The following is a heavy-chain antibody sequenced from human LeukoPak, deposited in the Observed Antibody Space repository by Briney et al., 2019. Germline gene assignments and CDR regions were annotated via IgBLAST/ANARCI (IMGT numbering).Heavy chain of an antibody. CDR3: AASWSYQNWFDP. CDR1: AVSISDYY. J-gene: IGHJ5*02. V-gene: IGHV4-59*01. Sequence: SETLSLTCTVSAVSISDYYWSWIRQTPGKGLEWIGYIHNSGNINYNPSLKSRVTISVDTSKNQFSLQLGSVTAADAAVYYCAASWSYQNWFDPWGQGTLVTVSS. D-gene: IGHD2-15*01. CDR2: IHNSGNI.